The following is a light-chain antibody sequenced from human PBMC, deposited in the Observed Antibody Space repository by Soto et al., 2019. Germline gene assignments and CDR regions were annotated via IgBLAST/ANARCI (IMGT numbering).Light chain of an antibody. Sequence: DIQMTQSPSTLSASVGDRVTITCRASQSIYRWMAWYQQKPGKAPKVLIWDATTLHRGVPSRFSGSGSGTEFTLTISSLQPDDFATYYCQHYNSYSEAFGQGTKVDIK. CDR3: QHYNSYSEA. V-gene: IGKV1-5*01. J-gene: IGKJ1*01. CDR1: QSIYRW. CDR2: DAT.